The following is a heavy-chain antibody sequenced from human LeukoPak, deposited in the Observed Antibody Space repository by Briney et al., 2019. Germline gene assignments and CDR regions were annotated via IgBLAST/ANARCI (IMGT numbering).Heavy chain of an antibody. J-gene: IGHJ6*02. V-gene: IGHV3-48*03. CDR2: ISNSGSTI. D-gene: IGHD2-8*01. Sequence: GGSLRLSCAASGFTFSSYEMNWVRQAPGKGLEWVSYISNSGSTIYYADSVKGRFTISRDNAKNSLNLQMNRLRAEDTAVYYCARYRYVLMVHPSGMDVWGQGATVTVSS. CDR1: GFTFSSYE. CDR3: ARYRYVLMVHPSGMDV.